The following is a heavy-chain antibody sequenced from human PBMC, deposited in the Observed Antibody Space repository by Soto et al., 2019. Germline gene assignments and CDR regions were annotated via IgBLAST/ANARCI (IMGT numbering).Heavy chain of an antibody. CDR1: GFTFSSYS. CDR3: ARDSPILEWLSRFDP. CDR2: ISSSSSTI. J-gene: IGHJ5*02. D-gene: IGHD3-3*01. V-gene: IGHV3-48*01. Sequence: GGSLRLSCAASGFTFSSYSMNWVRQAPGKGLEWVSYISSSSSTIYYADSVKGRFTISRDNAKNSLYLQMNSLRAEDTAVYYCARDSPILEWLSRFDPWGQGTLVTVSS.